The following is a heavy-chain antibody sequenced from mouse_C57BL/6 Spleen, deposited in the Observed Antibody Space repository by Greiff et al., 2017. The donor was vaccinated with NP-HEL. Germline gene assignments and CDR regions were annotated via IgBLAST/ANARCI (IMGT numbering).Heavy chain of an antibody. D-gene: IGHD1-1*01. CDR1: GYTFTSYC. CDR2: INPSSGYT. Sequence: VQRLESGAELAKPGASVKLSCKASGYTFTSYCMHWVKPSPGQGLEWIGYINPSSGYTRYNQKFKDKATLTADKSSSTAYMQLSSLTSEDSAVYYGARGSGSSSAWFAYWGQGTLVTVSA. J-gene: IGHJ3*01. CDR3: ARGSGSSSAWFAY. V-gene: IGHV1-7*01.